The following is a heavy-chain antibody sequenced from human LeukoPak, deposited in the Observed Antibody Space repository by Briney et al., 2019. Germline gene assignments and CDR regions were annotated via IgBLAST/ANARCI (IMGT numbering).Heavy chain of an antibody. J-gene: IGHJ5*02. CDR2: IYYSGST. D-gene: IGHD5-18*01. V-gene: IGHV4-34*01. Sequence: SETLSLTCAVYGGSFSGYYWSWIRQPPGKGLEWIGSIYYSGSTYYNPSLKSRVTISVDTSKNQFSLKLSSVTAADTAVYYCARVPSRGYSYGTWGQGTLVTVSS. CDR1: GGSFSGYY. CDR3: ARVPSRGYSYGT.